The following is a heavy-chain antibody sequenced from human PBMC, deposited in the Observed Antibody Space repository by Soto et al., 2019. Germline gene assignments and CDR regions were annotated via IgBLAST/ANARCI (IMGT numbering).Heavy chain of an antibody. CDR3: ARDVDSSGYYRGAFDI. Sequence: QVQLQESGPGLVKPSQTLSLTCTVSGGSISSGDYYWSWIRQPPGKGLEWIGYIYYSGSTYYNPSLKSRVTISVDTSKNQFSLKLSSVTAADTAVYYCARDVDSSGYYRGAFDIWGQETMVTVSS. CDR1: GGSISSGDYY. D-gene: IGHD3-22*01. CDR2: IYYSGST. J-gene: IGHJ3*02. V-gene: IGHV4-30-4*01.